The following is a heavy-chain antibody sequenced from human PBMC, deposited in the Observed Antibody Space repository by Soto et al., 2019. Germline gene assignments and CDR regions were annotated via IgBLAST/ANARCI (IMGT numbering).Heavy chain of an antibody. V-gene: IGHV3-23*01. CDR2: ISGSGGST. CDR1: GFTFSSHA. J-gene: IGHJ4*02. D-gene: IGHD3-16*02. Sequence: PGGSLRLSWAASGFTFSSHAMSWVRQAPGKGLEWVSAISGSGGSTYYADSVKGRFTISRDNSKNTVYLQMNNLRAEDTAVYYCAKVFCWVSHHTAPHIDFRCQGVLVT. CDR3: AKVFCWVSHHTAPHIDF.